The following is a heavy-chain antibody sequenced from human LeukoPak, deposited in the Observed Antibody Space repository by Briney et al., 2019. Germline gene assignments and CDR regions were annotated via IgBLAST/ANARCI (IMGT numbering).Heavy chain of an antibody. CDR1: GFTFSSYE. Sequence: GGSRRLSCAASGFTFSSYEMNWVRQAPGKVLEWVSYISSSGSTIYYADSVEGRFTISRDNAKNSLYLQMNSLRAEDTAVYYCAELGITMIGGVWGKGTTVTISS. J-gene: IGHJ6*04. CDR2: ISSSGSTI. D-gene: IGHD3-10*02. V-gene: IGHV3-48*03. CDR3: AELGITMIGGV.